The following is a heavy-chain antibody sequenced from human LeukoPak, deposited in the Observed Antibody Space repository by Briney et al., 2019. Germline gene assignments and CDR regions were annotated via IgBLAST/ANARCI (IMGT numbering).Heavy chain of an antibody. J-gene: IGHJ4*02. Sequence: ASVKVSCMASGYTFTSYGISWVRQAPGQGLEWMGWISAYNGNTNYAQKLQGRVTMTTDTSTSTAYMELRSLRSDDTAVYYCARDRVRYSSGWPADYWGQGTLVTVSS. CDR1: GYTFTSYG. D-gene: IGHD6-19*01. V-gene: IGHV1-18*01. CDR3: ARDRVRYSSGWPADY. CDR2: ISAYNGNT.